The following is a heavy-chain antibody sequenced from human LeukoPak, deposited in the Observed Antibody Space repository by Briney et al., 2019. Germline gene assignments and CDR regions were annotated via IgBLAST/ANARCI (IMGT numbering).Heavy chain of an antibody. CDR1: GGTFSSYA. D-gene: IGHD3-10*01. J-gene: IGHJ4*02. Sequence: GASVKVSCKASGGTFSSYAISWVRQAPGQGLEWMGGIIPIFGTANYAQKFQGRVTITADESTSTAYMELSSLRSEDTAVYYCARVEGGSGSGDFDYWGQGTLVTVSS. V-gene: IGHV1-69*13. CDR2: IIPIFGTA. CDR3: ARVEGGSGSGDFDY.